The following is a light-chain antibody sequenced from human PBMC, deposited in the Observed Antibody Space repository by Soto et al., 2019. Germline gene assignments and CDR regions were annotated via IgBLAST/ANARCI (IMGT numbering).Light chain of an antibody. Sequence: EIGLTQSTGTLSLSPGERATLSCRVSQSVSSYLAWYQQKPGQAPRLLPCGASTRATGIPDRFSGSGSETDFTLTISRLEPEDFEVYYCQQYGSSPYTLGQGTKLEIK. V-gene: IGKV3-20*01. CDR1: QSVSSY. CDR3: QQYGSSPYT. CDR2: GAS. J-gene: IGKJ2*01.